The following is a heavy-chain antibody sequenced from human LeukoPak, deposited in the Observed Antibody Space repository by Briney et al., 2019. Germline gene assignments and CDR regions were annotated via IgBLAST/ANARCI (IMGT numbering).Heavy chain of an antibody. V-gene: IGHV1-69*13. CDR3: ARGGSSGYYYVGTYYYYGMDV. Sequence: GASVKVSCKASGGTFISYAISWVRRAPGQGLEWMGGIIPIFGTANYAQKFQGRVTITADESTSTAYMELSSLRSEDTAVYYCARGGSSGYYYVGTYYYYGMDVWGQGTTVTVSS. J-gene: IGHJ6*02. CDR2: IIPIFGTA. CDR1: GGTFISYA. D-gene: IGHD3-22*01.